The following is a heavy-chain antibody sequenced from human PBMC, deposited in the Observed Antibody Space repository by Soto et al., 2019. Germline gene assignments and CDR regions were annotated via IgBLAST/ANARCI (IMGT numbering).Heavy chain of an antibody. CDR3: ARGATRESYYDMDV. D-gene: IGHD1-1*01. Sequence: ASVKVSCKASGYTFTNYYMHWVRQAPGQGLEWMGVIHYSGATPTYAQKFQGRVTITADESTSTAYMELSSLRSEDTAVYYCARGATRESYYDMDVWGQGTTVTVSS. J-gene: IGHJ6*02. CDR2: IHYSGATP. CDR1: GYTFTNYY. V-gene: IGHV1-46*01.